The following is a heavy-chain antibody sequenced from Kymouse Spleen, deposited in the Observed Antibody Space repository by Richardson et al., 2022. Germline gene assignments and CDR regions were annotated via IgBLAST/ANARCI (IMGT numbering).Heavy chain of an antibody. CDR3: AREWLAHYYDSSGYLNWFDP. CDR2: IWYDGSNK. CDR1: GFTFSSYG. Sequence: QVQLVESGGGVVQPGRSLRLSCAASGFTFSSYGMHWVRQAPGKGLEWVAVIWYDGSNKYYADSVKGRFTISRDNSKNTLYLQMNSLRAEDTAVYYCAREWLAHYYDSSGYLNWFDPWGQGTLVTVSS. V-gene: IGHV3-33*01. J-gene: IGHJ5*02. D-gene: IGHD3-22*01.